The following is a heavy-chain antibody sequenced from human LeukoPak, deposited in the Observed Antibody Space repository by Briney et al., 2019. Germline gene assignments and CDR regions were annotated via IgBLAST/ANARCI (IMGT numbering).Heavy chain of an antibody. CDR2: IHSADSNT. CDR1: GYSFTNYW. V-gene: IGHV5-51*01. D-gene: IGHD4-17*01. Sequence: GESLKISCKDSGYSFTNYWIGWVRQMPGKGLEWMGIIHSADSNTKYSPSFQGQVTISADKSISTAYLQWSGLKASDTAMYYCAGARHGDYRWDYWGQGTLVTVSS. CDR3: AGARHGDYRWDY. J-gene: IGHJ4*02.